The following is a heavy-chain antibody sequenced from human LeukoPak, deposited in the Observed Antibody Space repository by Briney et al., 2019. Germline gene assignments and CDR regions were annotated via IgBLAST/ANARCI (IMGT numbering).Heavy chain of an antibody. CDR2: IYSGGST. Sequence: GGSLRLSCAASGFTVSSNYMSWVRQAPGKGLEWVSVIYSGGSTYYADSVKGRFTISRDNSKNTLYLQMNSPRAEDTAVYYCAKDGLCGDRGPFDYWGQGTLVTVSS. CDR3: AKDGLCGDRGPFDY. V-gene: IGHV3-66*01. D-gene: IGHD4-17*01. CDR1: GFTVSSNY. J-gene: IGHJ4*02.